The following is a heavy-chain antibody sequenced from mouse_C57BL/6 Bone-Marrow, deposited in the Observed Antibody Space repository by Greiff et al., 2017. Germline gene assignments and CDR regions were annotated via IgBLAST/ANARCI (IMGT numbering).Heavy chain of an antibody. D-gene: IGHD1-1*01. Sequence: VHVQQSGAELVKPGASVKLSCPASGFNIKDYYIHWVKQRTEQGLEWIGRIDPEDGETKYAPKFQDKATITADTSSNTAYLPLSSLTSEDTAVYYCTISLIYYGTSDWCQGTTLSVSS. CDR3: TISLIYYGTSD. J-gene: IGHJ2*01. CDR2: IDPEDGET. V-gene: IGHV14-2*01. CDR1: GFNIKDYY.